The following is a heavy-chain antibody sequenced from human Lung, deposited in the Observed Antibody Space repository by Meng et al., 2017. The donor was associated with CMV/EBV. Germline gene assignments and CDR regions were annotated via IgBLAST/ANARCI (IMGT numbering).Heavy chain of an antibody. D-gene: IGHD3-3*01. J-gene: IGHJ6*02. V-gene: IGHV3-23*03. CDR1: GFTFSSYA. CDR2: IYSGGSST. CDR3: AKEYDFWSGSDHYYYYYGMDV. Sequence: GGSLRLXCAASGFTFSSYAMSWVRQAPGKGLEWVSVIYSGGSSTYYADSVKGRFTISRDNSKNTLYLQMNSLRAEDTAVYYCAKEYDFWSGSDHYYYYYGMDVWGQGTTVXVSS.